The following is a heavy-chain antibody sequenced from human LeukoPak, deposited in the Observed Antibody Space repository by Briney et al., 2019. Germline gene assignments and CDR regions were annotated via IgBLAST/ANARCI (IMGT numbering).Heavy chain of an antibody. D-gene: IGHD3-22*01. CDR1: GFTVSSNY. CDR3: AKLVADYYDSSGYYYEGGAFDI. V-gene: IGHV3-66*04. J-gene: IGHJ3*02. Sequence: GGSLRLSCAASGFTVSSNYMSWVRQAPGKGLEWVSVIYSGGSSYYADSVKGRFTISRDNSKNTLYLQMNSLRAEDTAVYYCAKLVADYYDSSGYYYEGGAFDIWGQGTMVTVSS. CDR2: IYSGGSS.